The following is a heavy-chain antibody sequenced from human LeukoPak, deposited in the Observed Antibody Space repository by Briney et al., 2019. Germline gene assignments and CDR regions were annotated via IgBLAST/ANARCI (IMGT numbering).Heavy chain of an antibody. CDR3: ARGDIVVVPAAIRGGYYYYYMDV. J-gene: IGHJ6*03. Sequence: PSETLSLTCTVSGGSISSYYWSWIRQPAGKGLEWIGRIYTSGSTNYNPSLKSRVTMSVDTSKNQFSLKLSSVTAADTAVYYCARGDIVVVPAAIRGGYYYYYMDVWGKGTTVTVSS. CDR1: GGSISSYY. D-gene: IGHD2-2*02. V-gene: IGHV4-4*07. CDR2: IYTSGST.